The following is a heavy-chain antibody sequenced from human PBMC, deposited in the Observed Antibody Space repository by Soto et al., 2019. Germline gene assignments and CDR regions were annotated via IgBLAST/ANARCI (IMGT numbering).Heavy chain of an antibody. CDR1: GDSIRSSY. D-gene: IGHD3-3*01. CDR3: AKADFWSGFYAFEV. Sequence: SETLSLTCSVSGDSIRSSYWNWIRQTPGRGLEWIGYFYYSGSTNDNPSLNGRVSISADTPNNRVSLRLTSVTAADTAIYYCAKADFWSGFYAFEVWGQGPLVTVS. CDR2: FYYSGST. J-gene: IGHJ4*02. V-gene: IGHV4-59*01.